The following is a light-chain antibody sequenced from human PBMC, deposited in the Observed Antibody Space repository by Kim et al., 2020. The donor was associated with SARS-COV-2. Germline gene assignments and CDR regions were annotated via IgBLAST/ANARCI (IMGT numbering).Light chain of an antibody. CDR3: QQYENFLS. V-gene: IGKV1-33*01. J-gene: IGKJ4*01. Sequence: LSASVGDRVSITCQASQDISNHLNWYQQKPGKAPKLLIYAASNLETGVPSRFSGSGSGTDFTFTISSLQPEDIATYYCQQYENFLSFGGGTKVDIK. CDR1: QDISNH. CDR2: AAS.